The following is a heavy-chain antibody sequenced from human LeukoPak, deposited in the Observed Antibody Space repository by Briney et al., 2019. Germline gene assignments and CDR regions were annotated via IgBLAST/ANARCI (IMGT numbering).Heavy chain of an antibody. CDR1: GFTFSSYA. CDR2: IKQDGSVK. Sequence: GGSLRLSCAASGFTFSSYAMSWVRQAPGEGLEWVANIKQDGSVKYYVDSVKGRFTISRDNAKNSLYLQMNSLRAEDTAVYYCATSEYSSGWYWFDPWGQGTLVTVSS. D-gene: IGHD6-19*01. J-gene: IGHJ5*02. V-gene: IGHV3-7*01. CDR3: ATSEYSSGWYWFDP.